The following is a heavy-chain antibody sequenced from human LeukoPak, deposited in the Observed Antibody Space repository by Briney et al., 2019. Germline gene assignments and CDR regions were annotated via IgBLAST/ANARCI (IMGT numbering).Heavy chain of an antibody. Sequence: GASVKVSCKASGGTFSSYAISWVRQAPGQGLEWMGRIIPILGIASYAQKFQGRVTMTRDTSTSTVYMELSSLRSEDTAVYYCASGFYYFDYWGQGTLVTVSS. CDR2: IIPILGIA. V-gene: IGHV1-69*04. CDR1: GGTFSSYA. D-gene: IGHD3-10*01. CDR3: ASGFYYFDY. J-gene: IGHJ4*02.